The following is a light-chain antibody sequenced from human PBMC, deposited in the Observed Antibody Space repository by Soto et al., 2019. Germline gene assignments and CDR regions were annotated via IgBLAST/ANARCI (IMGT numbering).Light chain of an antibody. CDR1: QTVLYSSNNKNY. V-gene: IGKV4-1*01. J-gene: IGKJ1*01. CDR2: WAS. Sequence: DIVMTQSPDSLTVSLGERATINCKSSQTVLYSSNNKNYLAWYQHKPGQPPKLLIYWASTREFGVPDRFSGSGSATDFTLTISSLQAEDVAVYYCQQYYTTPRTFGLGTKVEIK. CDR3: QQYYTTPRT.